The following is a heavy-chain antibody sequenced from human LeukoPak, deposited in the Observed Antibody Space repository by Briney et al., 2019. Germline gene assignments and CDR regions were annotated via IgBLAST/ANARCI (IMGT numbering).Heavy chain of an antibody. Sequence: GGSLRLSCAASGFTFSTYAMSWVRQAPGKGLQWVSLISGSGDGAHYADSVKGRFTISRDNAKNTVYLQMTNLRAEDTAVYYCAKGYIQLWWFDYWGQGTLVTVSS. CDR1: GFTFSTYA. V-gene: IGHV3-23*01. CDR3: AKGYIQLWWFDY. D-gene: IGHD2-21*01. J-gene: IGHJ4*02. CDR2: ISGSGDGA.